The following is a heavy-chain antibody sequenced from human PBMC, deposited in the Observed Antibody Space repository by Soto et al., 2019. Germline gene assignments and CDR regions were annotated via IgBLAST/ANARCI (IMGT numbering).Heavy chain of an antibody. CDR3: AKEASIMRLWVGIPQDAFYYGMDA. V-gene: IGHV3-23*01. CDR2: VRGTGGTT. CDR1: RFAFNTYA. D-gene: IGHD3-16*01. J-gene: IGHJ6*02. Sequence: EVHLLESGGGMVRPGGSLTLSCLASRFAFNTYAMSWVRQAPGRGLEWVSGVRGTGGTTYYAASVKGRFTVSRDKSKTVLSVEMKSMQGDDTAKYYCAKEASIMRLWVGIPQDAFYYGMDAWGQGTSVTVSS.